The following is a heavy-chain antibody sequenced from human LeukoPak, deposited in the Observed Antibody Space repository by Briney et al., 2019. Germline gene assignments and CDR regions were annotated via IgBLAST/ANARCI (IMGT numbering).Heavy chain of an antibody. CDR1: GGSISSYY. J-gene: IGHJ5*02. V-gene: IGHV4-59*01. CDR3: ARERAAYYYDSSGIT. CDR2: IYYSGST. D-gene: IGHD3-22*01. Sequence: SETLSLTCTVSGGSISSYYWSWIRQPPGKGLEWIGYIYYSGSTNYNPSLKSRVTISVDTSKNQFSLKLSSVTAADTAVYCCARERAAYYYDSSGITWGQGTLVTVSS.